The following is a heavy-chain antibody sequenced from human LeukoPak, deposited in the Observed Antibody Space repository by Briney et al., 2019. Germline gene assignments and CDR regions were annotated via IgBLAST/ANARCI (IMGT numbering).Heavy chain of an antibody. CDR2: INPSGGST. V-gene: IGHV1-46*01. J-gene: IGHJ4*02. CDR3: ARGAPTTRIGAGRFDY. D-gene: IGHD5-12*01. Sequence: ASVKVSCKAFGYSLTNYYVHWVRQAPGQGLEWTGEINPSGGSTSYAQKFQGRITVTRDTYTNTVYMDLSGLRSEDTATYYCARGAPTTRIGAGRFDYWGQGSLLTVAS. CDR1: GYSLTNYY.